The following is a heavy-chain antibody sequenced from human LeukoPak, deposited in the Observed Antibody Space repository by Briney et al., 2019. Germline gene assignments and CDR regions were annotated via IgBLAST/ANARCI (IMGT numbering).Heavy chain of an antibody. V-gene: IGHV3-23*01. D-gene: IGHD6-13*01. J-gene: IGHJ4*02. CDR1: GFTFSSYA. CDR2: TIGGGDDT. CDR3: AKDRGSSWYTAFDY. Sequence: GGSLRLSCAASGFTFSSYAMSWVRQTPGKGLEWVSATIGGGDDTYHADSVKGRFTISRDNSKNTLYLQMNSLRVEDTAVYYCAKDRGSSWYTAFDYWGQGTLVTVSS.